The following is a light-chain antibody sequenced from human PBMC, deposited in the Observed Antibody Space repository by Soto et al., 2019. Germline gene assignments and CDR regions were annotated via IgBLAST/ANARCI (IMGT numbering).Light chain of an antibody. CDR2: EVS. V-gene: IGLV2-14*01. J-gene: IGLJ3*02. CDR1: SSDVGGYNY. Sequence: QSALTQPASVSGSPGQSITISCTGTSSDVGGYNYVSWYQQHPGKAPKLMIYEVSNRPSGVSNRFSGSKSGNTASLTISGLHSEDEAYYYCSSYTSSSTLVFVGGTKLTVL. CDR3: SSYTSSSTLV.